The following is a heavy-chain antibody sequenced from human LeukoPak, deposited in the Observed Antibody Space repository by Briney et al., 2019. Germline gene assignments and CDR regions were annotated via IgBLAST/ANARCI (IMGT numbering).Heavy chain of an antibody. Sequence: PSETLSLTCAVSGYSISSGYYWGWIRPPPGRGLEWIGSINHSGNTYCNPSLKSRVAIAIDTSENDFSLKVTSVTAADTAVYFCARQDTGMVKGWFDPWGQGSLVTVSS. CDR3: ARQDTGMVKGWFDP. D-gene: IGHD5-18*01. J-gene: IGHJ5*02. CDR2: INHSGNT. V-gene: IGHV4-38-2*01. CDR1: GYSISSGYY.